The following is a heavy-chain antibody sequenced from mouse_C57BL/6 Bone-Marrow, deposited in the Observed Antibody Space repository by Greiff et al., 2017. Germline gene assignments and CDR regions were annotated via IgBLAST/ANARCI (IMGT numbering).Heavy chain of an antibody. CDR1: GYTFTSYW. Sequence: VQLQQPGAELVMPGASVKLSCKASGYTFTSYWMHWVKQRPGQGLEWIGEIDPSDSYTNYNQKFKGKSTLTVDKSSSTAYMQLSSLTSEDSAVYYCARRGYCGSSHWYFDVWGTGTTVTVSS. CDR3: ARRGYCGSSHWYFDV. D-gene: IGHD1-1*01. J-gene: IGHJ1*03. V-gene: IGHV1-69*01. CDR2: IDPSDSYT.